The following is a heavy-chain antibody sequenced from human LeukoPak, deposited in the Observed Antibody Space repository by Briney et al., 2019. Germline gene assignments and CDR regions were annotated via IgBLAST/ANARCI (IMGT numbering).Heavy chain of an antibody. V-gene: IGHV4-34*01. Sequence: SETLSLTCAVYGGSFSTYYWGWIRQPPGKGLEWIGEINHRGSINYTPSLKSRVTISVDTSKNQFFLKLSSVTAADTAVYYCARRATTGPPYYLDYWDQGTLVTVSS. CDR2: INHRGSI. CDR3: ARRATTGPPYYLDY. D-gene: IGHD1-26*01. CDR1: GGSFSTYY. J-gene: IGHJ4*02.